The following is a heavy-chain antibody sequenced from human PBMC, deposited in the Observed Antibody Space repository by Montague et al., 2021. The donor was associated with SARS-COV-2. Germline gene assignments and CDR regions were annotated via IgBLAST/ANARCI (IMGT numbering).Heavy chain of an antibody. CDR1: GFSLSTSGMC. J-gene: IGHJ3*02. D-gene: IGHD3-10*01. Sequence: PALVKPTQTLTLTCTFSGFSLSTSGMCVSWIRQPPGKALEWLALIDWDDDKYYSTSLKTRLTISKDTSKNQVVLTMTNMDPVDTATYYCARSLLWFGELNAFDIWAKGQWSPSLQ. V-gene: IGHV2-70*01. CDR2: IDWDDDK. CDR3: ARSLLWFGELNAFDI.